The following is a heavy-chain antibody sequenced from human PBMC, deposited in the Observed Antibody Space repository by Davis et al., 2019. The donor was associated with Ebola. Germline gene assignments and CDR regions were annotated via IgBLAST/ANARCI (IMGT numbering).Heavy chain of an antibody. D-gene: IGHD2-15*01. CDR1: GFTFSNAW. Sequence: GESLKISCAASGFTFSNAWMSWVRQAPGKGLEWVGRIKSKTDGGTTDYAAPVKGRFTISRDDSKNTLYLQMNSLKTEDTAVYYCTTDIRYCSGRSCSNYWGQGTLVTVSS. J-gene: IGHJ4*02. V-gene: IGHV3-15*01. CDR2: IKSKTDGGTT. CDR3: TTDIRYCSGRSCSNY.